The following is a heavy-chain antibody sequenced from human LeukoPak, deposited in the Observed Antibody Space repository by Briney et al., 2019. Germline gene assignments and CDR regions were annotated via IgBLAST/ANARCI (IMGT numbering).Heavy chain of an antibody. Sequence: GGSLRLSCAASGFTFSSYSMNWVRQAPGKGLEWVSSISSSSSYIYYADSVKGRFTISRDNAKNSLYLQMNSLRAEDTAVYYCAKIFHTDGYYLGEHLFDAWGQGTLVTVSS. V-gene: IGHV3-21*01. CDR1: GFTFSSYS. D-gene: IGHD3-22*01. CDR3: AKIFHTDGYYLGEHLFDA. CDR2: ISSSSSYI. J-gene: IGHJ5*02.